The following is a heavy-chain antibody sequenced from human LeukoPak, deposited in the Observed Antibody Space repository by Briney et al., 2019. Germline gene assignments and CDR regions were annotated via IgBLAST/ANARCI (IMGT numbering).Heavy chain of an antibody. CDR2: IIPIFGTA. CDR3: ARDGESDYYYGMDV. D-gene: IGHD2/OR15-2a*01. Sequence: ATVKVSCKASGGTFSSYAISWVRQAPGQGLEWMGGIIPIFGTANYAQKFQGRVTITADESTSTAYMELSSLRSEDTAVYYCARDGESDYYYGMDVWGQGTTVTVSS. V-gene: IGHV1-69*13. CDR1: GGTFSSYA. J-gene: IGHJ6*02.